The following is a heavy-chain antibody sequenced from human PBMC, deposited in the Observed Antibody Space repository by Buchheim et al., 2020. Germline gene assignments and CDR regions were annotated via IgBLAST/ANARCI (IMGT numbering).Heavy chain of an antibody. CDR3: TTESVLLEWSDYYGMDV. D-gene: IGHD3-3*01. CDR1: GFTFSNAW. Sequence: EVQLVESGGGLVKPGGSLRLSCAASGFTFSNAWMSWVRQAPGKRLEWVGRIKSKTDGGTTDYAAPVKGRFTISRDDSKNTLYLQMNSLKTEDTAVYYCTTESVLLEWSDYYGMDVWGQGTT. CDR2: IKSKTDGGTT. V-gene: IGHV3-15*01. J-gene: IGHJ6*02.